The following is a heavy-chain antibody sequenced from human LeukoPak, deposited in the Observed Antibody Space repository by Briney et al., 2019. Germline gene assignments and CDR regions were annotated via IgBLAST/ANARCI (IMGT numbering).Heavy chain of an antibody. CDR2: IIPIFGTA. CDR3: ARALSRDGYNSDYYYMDV. J-gene: IGHJ6*03. CDR1: GYTFTSYG. Sequence: SVTVSCKASGYTFTSYGISWVRQAPGQGLEWMGGIIPIFGTANYAQKFQGRVTITADKSTSTAYMELSSLRSEDTAVYYCARALSRDGYNSDYYYMDVWGKGTTVTVSS. D-gene: IGHD5-24*01. V-gene: IGHV1-69*06.